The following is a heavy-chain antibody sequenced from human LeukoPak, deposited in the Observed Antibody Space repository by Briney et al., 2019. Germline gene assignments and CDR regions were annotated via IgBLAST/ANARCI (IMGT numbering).Heavy chain of an antibody. Sequence: GASVKVSCKASGYTFTSYGISWVRQAPGQGLEWMGWISAYNGNTNYAQKLQGRVTITADKSTSTAYMELSSLRSEDTAVYYCARDKAVTTELTQYFQHWGQGTLVTVSS. CDR2: ISAYNGNT. D-gene: IGHD4-11*01. CDR1: GYTFTSYG. CDR3: ARDKAVTTELTQYFQH. J-gene: IGHJ1*01. V-gene: IGHV1-18*01.